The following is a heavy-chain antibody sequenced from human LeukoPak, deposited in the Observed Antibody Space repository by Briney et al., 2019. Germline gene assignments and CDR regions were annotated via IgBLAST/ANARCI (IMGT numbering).Heavy chain of an antibody. CDR2: TYYSGST. J-gene: IGHJ4*02. D-gene: IGHD1-26*01. CDR1: GGSFSSHSYL. V-gene: IGHV4-61*01. CDR3: AGGLSGSYWYYFDY. Sequence: SETLSLTCTVSGGSFSSHSYLWTWIRQPPGKGLEWIGYTYYSGSTNYNPSLRGRVTISVDTSRNQFSLNLNSVTAADTAVYYCAGGLSGSYWYYFDYWGQGTLVTVSS.